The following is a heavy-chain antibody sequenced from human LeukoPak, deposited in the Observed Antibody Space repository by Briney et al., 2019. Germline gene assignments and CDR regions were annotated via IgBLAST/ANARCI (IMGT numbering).Heavy chain of an antibody. D-gene: IGHD5-24*01. CDR1: GFTFSNAW. J-gene: IGHJ4*02. CDR3: ARFRRDGSNYNDY. CDR2: IRSKTDGGTT. V-gene: IGHV3-15*01. Sequence: GGSLRLSCAASGFTFSNAWMSWVRQAPGKGLEWVGRIRSKTDGGTTDYAAPVKGRFTISRDNAKNSMYLQMNDLRAEDTAVYYCARFRRDGSNYNDYWGQGTLVTVSS.